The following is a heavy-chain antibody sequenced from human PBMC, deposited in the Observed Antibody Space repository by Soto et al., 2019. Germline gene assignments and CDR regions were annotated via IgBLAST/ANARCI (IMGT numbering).Heavy chain of an antibody. J-gene: IGHJ1*01. CDR1: GYTFTGYY. D-gene: IGHD2-15*01. CDR3: MARLYDVVGVLELFHH. CDR2: INPNSGGT. V-gene: IGHV1-2*04. Sequence: ASVKVSCNASGYTFTGYYMHWVRQAPGQGLEWMGWINPNSGGTNYAQKFQGWVTMTRDKSTSTAYLQWSSLKASDTAMYYCMARLYDVVGVLELFHHWGQGTLVTVSS.